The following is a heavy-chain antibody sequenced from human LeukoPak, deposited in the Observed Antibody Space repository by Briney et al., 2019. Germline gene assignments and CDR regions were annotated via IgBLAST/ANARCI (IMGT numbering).Heavy chain of an antibody. J-gene: IGHJ4*02. Sequence: ASAKVSCKASGYSFTGYYMHWVRQAPGQGFEWMGWINPYSGGTNYAQKFQGRVTMTRDTSISTAYMELTRLRSDDTAVYYCAKEIYFYDSSGYLGDWGQGTLVTVSS. CDR2: INPYSGGT. D-gene: IGHD3-22*01. V-gene: IGHV1-2*02. CDR3: AKEIYFYDSSGYLGD. CDR1: GYSFTGYY.